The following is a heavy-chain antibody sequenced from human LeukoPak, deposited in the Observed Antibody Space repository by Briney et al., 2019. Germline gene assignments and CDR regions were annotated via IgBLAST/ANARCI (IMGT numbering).Heavy chain of an antibody. CDR1: GFTFSSYW. V-gene: IGHV3-7*01. J-gene: IGHJ6*04. D-gene: IGHD3-10*02. Sequence: GGSLRLCCAASGFTFSSYWMSWVRQAPGKGLEWVANIKQDGSEKYYVDSVKGRFTISRDNAKNSLYLQMNSLRAEDTAVYYCAELGITMIGGVWGKGTTVTISS. CDR2: IKQDGSEK. CDR3: AELGITMIGGV.